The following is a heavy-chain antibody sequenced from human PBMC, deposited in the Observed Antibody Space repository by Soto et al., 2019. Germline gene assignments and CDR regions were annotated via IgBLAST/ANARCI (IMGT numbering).Heavy chain of an antibody. J-gene: IGHJ6*02. CDR3: ARARLDYGSGSYAGMDV. D-gene: IGHD3-10*01. Sequence: PSETLSLTCTVSGGSINSGGYYWSWIRQHPGKGLEWIGYIYYSGNTYYNPSLQSRITISVDTSKNQFSLKLSSMTAADTAVYYCARARLDYGSGSYAGMDVWGQGTTVTVS. V-gene: IGHV4-31*03. CDR1: GGSINSGGYY. CDR2: IYYSGNT.